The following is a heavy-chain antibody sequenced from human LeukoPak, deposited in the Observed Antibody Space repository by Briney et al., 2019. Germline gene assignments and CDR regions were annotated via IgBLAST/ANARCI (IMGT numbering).Heavy chain of an antibody. CDR3: ARDITMVRGVKYLHRWFDP. V-gene: IGHV4-59*01. J-gene: IGHJ5*02. CDR1: GGSISSYY. D-gene: IGHD3-10*01. Sequence: SETLSLTCTVSGGSISSYYWRWIRQPPGKGLEWIGYIYYSGSTNYNPSLKSRVTISVDTSKNQFSLKLSSVTAADTAVYYCARDITMVRGVKYLHRWFDPWGQGTLVTVSS. CDR2: IYYSGST.